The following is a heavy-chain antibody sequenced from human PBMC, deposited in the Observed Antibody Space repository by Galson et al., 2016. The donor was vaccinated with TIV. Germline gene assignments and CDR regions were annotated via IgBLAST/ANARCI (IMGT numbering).Heavy chain of an antibody. V-gene: IGHV1-69*13. CDR1: GGTFSSDA. CDR2: IIPMFKIA. Sequence: SVKVSCKASGGTFSSDAISWVRQAPGQGPEWMGGIIPMFKIADYAQKFQGRVTISADEFPSAAYMELSSLRFEDTAVYYCARARGYNFENAFHIWGQGTMVTVSS. CDR3: ARARGYNFENAFHI. J-gene: IGHJ3*02. D-gene: IGHD5-18*01.